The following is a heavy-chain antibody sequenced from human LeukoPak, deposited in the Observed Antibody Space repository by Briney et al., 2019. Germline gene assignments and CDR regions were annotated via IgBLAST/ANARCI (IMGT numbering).Heavy chain of an antibody. CDR1: GFTFRLCG. CDR3: AKDRLSLGLAGVGY. V-gene: IGHV3-30*18. Sequence: GICVGLSCAAWGFTFRLCGLQGVPQARTRGRVDVEVISYAGSNKYYADSVKGRFTISRDNPKNTLYLQMSSLRAEDTAVYYCAKDRLSLGLAGVGYWGQGTLVTVSS. J-gene: IGHJ4*02. CDR2: ISYAGSNK. D-gene: IGHD3-16*01.